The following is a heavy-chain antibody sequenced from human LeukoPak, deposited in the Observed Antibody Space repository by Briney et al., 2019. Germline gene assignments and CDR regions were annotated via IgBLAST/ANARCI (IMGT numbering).Heavy chain of an antibody. V-gene: IGHV1-8*01. CDR1: GYTFTSYD. J-gene: IGHJ6*03. Sequence: ASVKVSCKASGYTFTSYDINWVRQATGQGLEWMGWMNPNSGNTGYAQKFQGRITMTRNTSISTAYMELSSLRSEDTVVYYCARVGRIAARPGSRYYYYMDVWGKGTTVTVSS. CDR3: ARVGRIAARPGSRYYYYMDV. CDR2: MNPNSGNT. D-gene: IGHD6-6*01.